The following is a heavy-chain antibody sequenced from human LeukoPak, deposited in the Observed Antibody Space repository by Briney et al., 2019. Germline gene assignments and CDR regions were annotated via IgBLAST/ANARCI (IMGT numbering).Heavy chain of an antibody. D-gene: IGHD4-17*01. CDR1: GGTFSSYA. Sequence: GASVKVSCKASGGTFSSYAISWVRQAPGQGLEWMGWINTNTGNPTYAQGFTGRFVFSLDASVGTAYLQISSLKAEDTAVYYYANTYGDYGYFQNWGQGTLVTVSS. CDR2: INTNTGNP. CDR3: ANTYGDYGYFQN. J-gene: IGHJ1*01. V-gene: IGHV7-4-1*02.